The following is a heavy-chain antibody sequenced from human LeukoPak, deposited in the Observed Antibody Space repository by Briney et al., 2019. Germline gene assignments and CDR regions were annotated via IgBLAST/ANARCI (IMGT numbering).Heavy chain of an antibody. CDR3: TRVLGSGYSDY. J-gene: IGHJ4*02. CDR1: GNSIGTTYY. CDR2: IYYTGTT. V-gene: IGHV4-39*07. Sequence: PSETLSLTCSVSGNSIGTTYYWGVIRQPPGKGLEWIAAIYYTGTTYYKPSLKSRVTMSVDTSKNQFSLKLNSVTAADTAVYYCTRVLGSGYSDYWGQGTLVTVSS. D-gene: IGHD3-3*01.